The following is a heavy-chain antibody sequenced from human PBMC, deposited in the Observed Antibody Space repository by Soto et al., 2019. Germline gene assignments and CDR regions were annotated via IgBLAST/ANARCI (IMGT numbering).Heavy chain of an antibody. J-gene: IGHJ6*02. CDR2: IYYSGST. CDR1: GGSVSSGSYY. Sequence: SETLSLTCTVSGGSVSSGSYYWSWIRQPPGKGLEWIGYIYYSGSTNYNPSLKSRVTISVDTSKNQFSLKLSSATAADTAVYYCARETIGSGSYYNYYYYGMDVWGQGTTVTVSS. D-gene: IGHD3-10*01. V-gene: IGHV4-61*01. CDR3: ARETIGSGSYYNYYYYGMDV.